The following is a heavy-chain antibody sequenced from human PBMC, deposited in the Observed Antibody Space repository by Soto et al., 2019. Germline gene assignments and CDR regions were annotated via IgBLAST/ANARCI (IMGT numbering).Heavy chain of an antibody. Sequence: PSETLSLTCTVSGGSISSGGYYWSWIRQHPGKGLEWIGYIYYSGSTYYNPSLKSRVTISVDTSKNQFSLKLSSVTAADTAVYHCARDRGLLRSYYYYGMDVWGQGTTVTVSS. CDR3: ARDRGLLRSYYYYGMDV. D-gene: IGHD1-26*01. CDR1: GGSISSGGYY. V-gene: IGHV4-31*03. J-gene: IGHJ6*02. CDR2: IYYSGST.